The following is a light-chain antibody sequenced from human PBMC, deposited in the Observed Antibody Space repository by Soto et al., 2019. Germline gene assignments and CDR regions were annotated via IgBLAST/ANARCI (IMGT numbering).Light chain of an antibody. Sequence: QSVLTQPPSASGTPGQRVTISCSGSSSNIGRNTVNWYQQLPGMAPTLLIYSNNQRPSGVPDRFSGSKSGTSASLAVSGLQSEDEADYYCVAWDDSLNGPLFGGGTKVTVL. CDR2: SNN. CDR3: VAWDDSLNGPL. CDR1: SSNIGRNT. J-gene: IGLJ3*02. V-gene: IGLV1-44*01.